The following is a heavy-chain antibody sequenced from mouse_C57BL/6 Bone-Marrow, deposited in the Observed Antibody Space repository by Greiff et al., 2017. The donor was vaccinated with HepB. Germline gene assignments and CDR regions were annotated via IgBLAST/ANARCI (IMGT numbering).Heavy chain of an antibody. CDR1: GYAFTNYL. J-gene: IGHJ1*03. CDR2: INPGSGGT. D-gene: IGHD2-4*01. V-gene: IGHV1-54*01. Sequence: VQLQQSGAELVRPGTSVKVSCKASGYAFTNYLIEWVKQRPGQGLEWIGVINPGSGGTNYNEKFKGKATLTADKSSSTAYMQLSILTSEDSAVYFCSRRGKIYYDYDEWYFDVWGTGTTVTVSS. CDR3: SRRGKIYYDYDEWYFDV.